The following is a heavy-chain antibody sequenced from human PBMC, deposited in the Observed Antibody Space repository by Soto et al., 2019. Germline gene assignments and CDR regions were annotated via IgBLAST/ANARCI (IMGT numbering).Heavy chain of an antibody. CDR2: ISYDGSNK. D-gene: IGHD6-19*01. V-gene: IGHV3-30*18. J-gene: IGHJ4*02. Sequence: QVQLVESGGGVVQPGRSLRLSCAASGFTFSSYGMHWVRQAPGKGLEWVAVISYDGSNKYYADSVKGRFTISRDNSKNTLYLQMNSLIAEDTAVYYCAKSIAVAGAPDYWGQGTLVTVSS. CDR3: AKSIAVAGAPDY. CDR1: GFTFSSYG.